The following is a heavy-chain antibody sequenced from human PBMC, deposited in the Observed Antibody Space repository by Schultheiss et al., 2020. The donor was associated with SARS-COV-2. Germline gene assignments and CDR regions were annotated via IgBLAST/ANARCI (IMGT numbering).Heavy chain of an antibody. CDR2: IYPGDSDT. D-gene: IGHD3-22*01. CDR1: GYSFTSYW. V-gene: IGHV5-51*01. J-gene: IGHJ4*02. Sequence: GGSLRLSCKGSGYSFTSYWIGRVRQMPGKGLEWMGIIYPGDSDTRYSPSFQGQVTISADKSISTAYLQWSSLKASDTAMYYCARGGSSGYYPTVFDYWGQGTLVTVSS. CDR3: ARGGSSGYYPTVFDY.